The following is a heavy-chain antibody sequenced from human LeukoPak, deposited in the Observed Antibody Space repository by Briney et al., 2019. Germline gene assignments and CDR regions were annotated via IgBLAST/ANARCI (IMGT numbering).Heavy chain of an antibody. CDR3: ARDYYDSSGYSIPGV. CDR1: GFTFSSYA. V-gene: IGHV3-30-3*01. Sequence: PGRSLRLSCAASGFTFSSYAMHWVRQAPGKGLEWVAVISYDGSNKYYADSVKGRLTISRDNSKNTLYLQMSSLRAEDTAVYYCARDYYDSSGYSIPGVWGQGTLVTVSS. J-gene: IGHJ4*02. D-gene: IGHD3-22*01. CDR2: ISYDGSNK.